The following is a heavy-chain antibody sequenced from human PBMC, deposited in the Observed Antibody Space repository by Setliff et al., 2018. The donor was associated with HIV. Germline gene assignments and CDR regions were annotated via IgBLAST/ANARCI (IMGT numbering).Heavy chain of an antibody. CDR1: GYTFNRYG. D-gene: IGHD6-19*01. V-gene: IGHV1-18*01. Sequence: GASVKVSCKASGYTFNRYGISWVRQAPGQGLEWMGWISGYNGNTKYVQNLQGRVTMSTDTSTSTVYTELRSLRSDDTAVYYCARVPYRSAWFSGGHDAFDVWGQGTMVTVSS. CDR3: ARVPYRSAWFSGGHDAFDV. J-gene: IGHJ3*01. CDR2: ISGYNGNT.